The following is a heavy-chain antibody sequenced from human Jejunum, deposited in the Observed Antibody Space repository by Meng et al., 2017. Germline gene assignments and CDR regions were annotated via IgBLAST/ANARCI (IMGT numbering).Heavy chain of an antibody. D-gene: IGHD3-16*01. V-gene: IGHV3-66*01. CDR2: IYSGGNT. Sequence: EVQFLESGGGLVQPGGSLRLSCVASGFTFSSYGMPWARQAPEKGLEWVSGIYSGGNTYDAESVKDRFTISRDKSKNTLYLQMNSLRAEDTAVYYCARGGGGVHFDSWGQGALVTVSS. CDR3: ARGGGGVHFDS. J-gene: IGHJ4*02. CDR1: GFTFSSYG.